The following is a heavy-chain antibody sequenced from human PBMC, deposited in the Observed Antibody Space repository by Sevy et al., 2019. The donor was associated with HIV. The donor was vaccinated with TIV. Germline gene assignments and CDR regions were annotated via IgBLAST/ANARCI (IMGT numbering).Heavy chain of an antibody. CDR2: ISPNSGGT. V-gene: IGHV1-2*06. CDR1: GYTFTGYD. D-gene: IGHD3-3*01. CDR3: ARGSPFWGAYYSVEY. J-gene: IGHJ4*02. Sequence: ASVKVSCKASGYTFTGYDMHWVRQAPGQGLEWVGRISPNSGGTNFAQKFQDRVTMTTDTSISTAYMELSRLISDDTAVYYCARGSPFWGAYYSVEYWGQGTLVTVSS.